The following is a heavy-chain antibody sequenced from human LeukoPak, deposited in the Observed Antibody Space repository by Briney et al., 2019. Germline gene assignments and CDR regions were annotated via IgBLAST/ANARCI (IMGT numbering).Heavy chain of an antibody. CDR1: GGSISSSSYY. CDR3: ARPIAARRWFDP. J-gene: IGHJ5*02. Sequence: SETLSLTCTVSGGSISSSSYYWGWIRQPPGKGLEWIGSIYYSGSTYYNPSLKSRVTISVDTSKNQFPLKLSSVTAADTAVYYCARPIAARRWFDPWGQGTLVTVSS. V-gene: IGHV4-39*01. CDR2: IYYSGST. D-gene: IGHD6-6*01.